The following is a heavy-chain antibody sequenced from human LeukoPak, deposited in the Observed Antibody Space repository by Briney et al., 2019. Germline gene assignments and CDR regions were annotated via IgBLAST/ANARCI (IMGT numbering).Heavy chain of an antibody. V-gene: IGHV3-23*01. D-gene: IGHD2-2*01. CDR1: GFTVSSNY. Sequence: PGGSLRLSCAASGFTVSSNYMSWVRQAPGKGLEWVSAISGSGGSTYYADSVKGRFTISRDNSKNTLYLQMNSLRAEDTAVYYCAKDILPAAHPRGAFDIWGQGTMVTVSS. J-gene: IGHJ3*02. CDR2: ISGSGGST. CDR3: AKDILPAAHPRGAFDI.